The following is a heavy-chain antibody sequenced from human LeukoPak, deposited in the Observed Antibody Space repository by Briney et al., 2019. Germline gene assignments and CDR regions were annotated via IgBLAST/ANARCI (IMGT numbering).Heavy chain of an antibody. CDR2: IYYSGST. V-gene: IGHV4-39*07. Sequence: SETLSLTCTVSGGSISSSSYYWGWIRQPPGKGLEWIGSIYYSGSTYYNPSLKSRVTISVDTSKNQFSLKLSSVTAADTAVYYCARGDSSSWNYYFDYWGQGTLVTVSS. CDR3: ARGDSSSWNYYFDY. D-gene: IGHD6-13*01. CDR1: GGSISSSSYY. J-gene: IGHJ4*02.